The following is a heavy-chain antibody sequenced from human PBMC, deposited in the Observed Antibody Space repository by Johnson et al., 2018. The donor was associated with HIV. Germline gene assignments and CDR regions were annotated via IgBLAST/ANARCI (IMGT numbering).Heavy chain of an antibody. V-gene: IGHV3-30-3*02. D-gene: IGHD3-16*01. CDR3: AKPPSMGADGFAI. CDR1: GFTFSSNA. J-gene: IGHJ3*02. Sequence: QVLLVESGGGVVQPGRSLRLSCAASGFTFSSNAMHWVRQSPGKGLEWVAVISFDGTNTYYGDSVKGRFTISRDNSNNTLYLQMNSLRADDTAIYYCAKPPSMGADGFAIWGHGTMVTVSS. CDR2: ISFDGTNT.